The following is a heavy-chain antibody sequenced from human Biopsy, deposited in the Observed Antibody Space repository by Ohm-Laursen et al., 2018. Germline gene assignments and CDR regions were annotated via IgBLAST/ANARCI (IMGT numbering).Heavy chain of an antibody. CDR1: GGSITNYY. Sequence: SDTLSLTCTVSGGSITNYYWSWIRQPPGKGLEYIGYMYYNEGTNYNPSLKSRVTISVDTSKNQFSLKLIPVTPADTAVYYCATGGQWPKPYLNWFDPWGQGTLVTVSS. D-gene: IGHD6-19*01. CDR2: MYYNEGT. V-gene: IGHV4-59*07. CDR3: ATGGQWPKPYLNWFDP. J-gene: IGHJ5*02.